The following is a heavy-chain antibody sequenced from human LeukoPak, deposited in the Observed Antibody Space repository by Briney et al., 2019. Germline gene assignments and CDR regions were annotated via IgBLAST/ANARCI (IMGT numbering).Heavy chain of an antibody. CDR1: GGSISSSYYY. D-gene: IGHD3-10*01. J-gene: IGHJ3*02. Sequence: SETLSLTCTVSGGSISSSYYYWVWLRQPPGTGLEWIGSIYYSGSTYYNPSLKSRVTISVDTSKNHFSLKLSSVTAADTAVYYCARVSITMVRGVISHDAFDIWGQGTMVTVSS. CDR3: ARVSITMVRGVISHDAFDI. CDR2: IYYSGST. V-gene: IGHV4-39*07.